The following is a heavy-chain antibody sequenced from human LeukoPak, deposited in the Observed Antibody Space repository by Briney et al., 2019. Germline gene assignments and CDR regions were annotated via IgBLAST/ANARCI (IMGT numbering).Heavy chain of an antibody. D-gene: IGHD3-10*01. CDR1: GGSISSGGYY. CDR2: IYYSGST. Sequence: SEALSLTCTVSGGSISSGGYYWSWIRQHPGKGLEWIGYIYYSGSTYYNPSLKSRVTISVDTSKNQFSLKLSSVTAADTAVYYCARVYGSGSSDTFDYWGQGTLVTVSS. CDR3: ARVYGSGSSDTFDY. V-gene: IGHV4-31*03. J-gene: IGHJ4*02.